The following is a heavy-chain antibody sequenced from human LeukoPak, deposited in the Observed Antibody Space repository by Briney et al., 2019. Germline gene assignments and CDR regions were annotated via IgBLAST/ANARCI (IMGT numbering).Heavy chain of an antibody. V-gene: IGHV3-30*02. J-gene: IGHJ5*02. CDR1: GFTFSSYG. D-gene: IGHD3-10*01. CDR2: IRYDGNDK. Sequence: GGSLRLSCAASGFTFSSYGMHWVRQAPGKGLEWVAFIRYDGNDKFYADSVKGRFAISRDTSRNTLYLQMNSLRAEDTAVYYCAKDLMRDRWFGESWGQGTLVTVSS. CDR3: AKDLMRDRWFGES.